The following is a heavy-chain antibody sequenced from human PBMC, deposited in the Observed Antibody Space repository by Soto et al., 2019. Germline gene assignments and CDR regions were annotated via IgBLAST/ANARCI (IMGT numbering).Heavy chain of an antibody. CDR1: GVSIRGSDYY. CDR2: IYYTGST. CDR3: ARPDRLGPNLYSSSWFFEF. J-gene: IGHJ4*02. D-gene: IGHD6-13*01. V-gene: IGHV4-39*01. Sequence: QLKLQESGPGLVKPSETLSLTCVVSGVSIRGSDYYWAWIRQSPGKGLEWIGSIYYTGSTDYNPSLSSRVTISVDTSKNQLSLTLSSVTAADAAVYFCARPDRLGPNLYSSSWFFEFWRQGTLVAVSS.